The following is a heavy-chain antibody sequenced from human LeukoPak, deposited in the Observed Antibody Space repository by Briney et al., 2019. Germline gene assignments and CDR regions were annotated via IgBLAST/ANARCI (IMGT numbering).Heavy chain of an antibody. CDR2: ISYDGSNK. CDR3: ARDKGYGDYPLGWFDP. V-gene: IGHV3-30-3*01. CDR1: GFTFSSYA. D-gene: IGHD4-17*01. J-gene: IGHJ5*02. Sequence: GGSLRLSCAASGFTFSSYAMHWVRQAPGKGLGWVAVISYDGSNKYYANSVKGRFTISRDNSKNTLYLQMNSLRAEDTAMYYCARDKGYGDYPLGWFDPWGQGTLVTVSS.